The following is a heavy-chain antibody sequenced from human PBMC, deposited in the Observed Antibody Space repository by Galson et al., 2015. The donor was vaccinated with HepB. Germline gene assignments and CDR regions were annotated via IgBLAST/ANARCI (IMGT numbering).Heavy chain of an antibody. CDR1: GFTFSDYY. V-gene: IGHV3-11*06. CDR3: ARDPGYCSSTSCYPTFDY. Sequence: LRLSCAASGFTFSDYYMSWIRQAPGKGLEWVSYISSSSSYTNYADSVKGRFTISRDNAKNSLYLQMNSLRAEDTAVYYCARDPGYCSSTSCYPTFDYWGQGTLVTVSS. CDR2: ISSSSSYT. J-gene: IGHJ4*02. D-gene: IGHD2-2*01.